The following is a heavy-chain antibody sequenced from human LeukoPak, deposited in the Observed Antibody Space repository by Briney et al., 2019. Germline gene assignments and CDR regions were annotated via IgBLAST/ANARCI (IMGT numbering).Heavy chain of an antibody. D-gene: IGHD4-23*01. CDR3: ARNPPPGGNSYYYYYYMDV. Sequence: GASVKVSCKASGYTFTGYYMHWVRQAPGQGLEWMGWINPNSGGTNYAQKFQGRVTMTRDTSISTAYMELSRLRSDDTAVYYCARNPPPGGNSYYYYYYMDVWGKGTTVTVSS. J-gene: IGHJ6*03. V-gene: IGHV1-2*02. CDR2: INPNSGGT. CDR1: GYTFTGYY.